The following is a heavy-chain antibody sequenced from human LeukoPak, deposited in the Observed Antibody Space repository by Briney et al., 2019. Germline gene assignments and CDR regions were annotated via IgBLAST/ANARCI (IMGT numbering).Heavy chain of an antibody. CDR1: GFTFSSYA. V-gene: IGHV3-33*08. J-gene: IGHJ4*02. D-gene: IGHD2-21*02. CDR3: ARDRLPYCGGDCNFDY. CDR2: IWYDGSNK. Sequence: GGSLRLSCAASGFTFSSYAMSWVRQAPGKGLEWVAVIWYDGSNKYYADSVKGRFTISRDNSKNTLYLQMNSLRAEDTAVYYCARDRLPYCGGDCNFDYWGQGTLVTVSS.